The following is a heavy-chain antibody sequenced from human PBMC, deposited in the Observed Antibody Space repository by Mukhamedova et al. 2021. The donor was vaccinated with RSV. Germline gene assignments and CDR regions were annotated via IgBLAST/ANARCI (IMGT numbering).Heavy chain of an antibody. D-gene: IGHD5-18*01. CDR2: ISYDGSNK. V-gene: IGHV3-30*04. J-gene: IGHJ4*01. Sequence: GFTFSSYAMHWVRQAPGKGLEWVAVISYDGSNKYYADSVKGRFTISRDNSKNTLYLQMKSLRAEDTAVYYCARDRATAMVLFDYW. CDR1: GFTFSSYA. CDR3: ARDRATAMVLFDY.